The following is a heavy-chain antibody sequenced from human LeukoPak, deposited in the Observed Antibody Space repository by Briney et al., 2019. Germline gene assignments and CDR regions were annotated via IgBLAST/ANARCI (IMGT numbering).Heavy chain of an antibody. J-gene: IGHJ6*03. CDR3: ARTTNRYSGSYNPAGSWVFYYMDV. V-gene: IGHV1-18*01. D-gene: IGHD1-26*01. CDR1: GYTFTSYG. CDR2: ISAYNGNT. Sequence: GASVKVSCKASGYTFTSYGISWVRQAPGQGLEWMGWISAYNGNTNYAQKLQGRVTMTTDTSTSTAYMELRSLRSDDTAVYYCARTTNRYSGSYNPAGSWVFYYMDVWGKGTTVTVSS.